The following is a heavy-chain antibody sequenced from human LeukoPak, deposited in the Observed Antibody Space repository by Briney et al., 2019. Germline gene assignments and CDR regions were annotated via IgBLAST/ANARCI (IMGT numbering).Heavy chain of an antibody. D-gene: IGHD6-13*01. V-gene: IGHV4-34*01. CDR2: INHSGST. Sequence: SETLSLTCAVYGGSFSGYYWSWIRQPPGKGLEWIGEINHSGSTNYNPSLKSRVTISVDTSKNQFSLKLSSVTAADTAVYYCARSRSSWYFDYWGQGTLVTVSS. CDR3: ARSRSSWYFDY. CDR1: GGSFSGYY. J-gene: IGHJ4*02.